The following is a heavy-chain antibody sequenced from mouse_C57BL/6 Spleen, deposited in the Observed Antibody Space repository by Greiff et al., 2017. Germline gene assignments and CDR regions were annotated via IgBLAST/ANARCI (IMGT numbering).Heavy chain of an antibody. J-gene: IGHJ4*01. V-gene: IGHV1-52*01. CDR1: GYTFTSYW. D-gene: IGHD1-1*01. CDR3: ARERGVTTVVAPYAMDY. Sequence: QVQLQQPGAELVRPGSSVKLSCKASGYTFTSYWLHWVKQRPIQGLEWIGNIDPSDSETHYNQKFKDKATLTVDKSSSTAYMQLSSLTSEDSAVYYCARERGVTTVVAPYAMDYWGQGTSVTVSS. CDR2: IDPSDSET.